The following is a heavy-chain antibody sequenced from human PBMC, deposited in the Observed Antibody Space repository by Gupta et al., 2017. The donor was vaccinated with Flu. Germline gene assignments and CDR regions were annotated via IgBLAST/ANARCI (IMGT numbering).Heavy chain of an antibody. CDR3: ARVLRSLTPYGMDV. V-gene: IGHV3-33*01. D-gene: IGHD3-16*02. CDR1: GFTFSSYG. J-gene: IGHJ6*02. CDR2: IWYDGSNK. Sequence: QVQLVESGGGVVQPGRSLRLSCAASGFTFSSYGMHWVRQAPGKGLEWVAVIWYDGSNKYYADSVKGRFTISRDNSKNTLYLQMNSLRAEDTAVYYCARVLRSLTPYGMDVWGQGTTVTVSS.